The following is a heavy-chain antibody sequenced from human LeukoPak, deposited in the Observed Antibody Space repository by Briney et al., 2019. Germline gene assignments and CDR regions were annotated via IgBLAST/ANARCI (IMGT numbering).Heavy chain of an antibody. CDR1: GYSFTSYY. CDR2: INPSGSSA. D-gene: IGHD2-2*01. J-gene: IGHJ4*02. Sequence: ASVKVSCKASGYSFTSYYMHWVRQAPGQGLEWMGFINPSGSSAAYAQKFQGRLTMTRDMFTSTDYMELSRLRSDDTAVYYCAQGYCSSTSCYVGPPFDYWGQGTLVTVSS. CDR3: AQGYCSSTSCYVGPPFDY. V-gene: IGHV1-46*01.